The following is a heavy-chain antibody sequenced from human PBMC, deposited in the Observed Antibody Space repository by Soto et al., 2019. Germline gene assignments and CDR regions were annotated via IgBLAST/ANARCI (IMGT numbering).Heavy chain of an antibody. J-gene: IGHJ6*02. CDR3: AKDXRYSSGWSMFYYYYGMDV. V-gene: IGHV3-30*18. CDR2: ISYDGSNK. CDR1: GFTFSSYG. D-gene: IGHD6-19*01. Sequence: PGGSLRLSCAASGFTFSSYGMHWVRQAPGKGLEWVAVISYDGSNKYYADSVKGRFTISRDNSKNTLYLQMNSLRAEDTAVYYCAKDXRYSSGWSMFYYYYGMDVWGQGTTVTVS.